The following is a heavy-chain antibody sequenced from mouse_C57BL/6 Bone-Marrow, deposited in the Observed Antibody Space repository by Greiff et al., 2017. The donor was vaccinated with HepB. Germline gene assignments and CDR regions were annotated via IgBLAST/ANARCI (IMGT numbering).Heavy chain of an antibody. CDR3: ARWGWYYGIAGDY. CDR2: IFPGSGST. V-gene: IGHV1-75*01. D-gene: IGHD1-2*01. Sequence: VKLVESGPELVKPGASVKISCKASGYTFTDYYINWVKQRPGQGLEWIGWIFPGSGSTYYNEKFKGKATLTVDKSSSTAYMLLSSLTSEDSAVYFCARWGWYYGIAGDYWGQGTTLTVSS. CDR1: GYTFTDYY. J-gene: IGHJ2*01.